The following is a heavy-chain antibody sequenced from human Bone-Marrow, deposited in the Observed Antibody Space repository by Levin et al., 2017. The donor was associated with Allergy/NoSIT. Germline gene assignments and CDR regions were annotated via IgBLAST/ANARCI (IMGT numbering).Heavy chain of an antibody. CDR2: VWYDGSVQ. J-gene: IGHJ4*02. D-gene: IGHD2-15*01. CDR1: GFAFSHYG. V-gene: IGHV3-33*01. Sequence: PGGSLRLSCVVSGFAFSHYGMHWVRQAPGKGLEWVAVVWYDGSVQYYAESVKGRFTISRDDSEKTLFLQMNNLRVEDTAVYYCARDELVVGASAERFDYWGQGTLVTVSS. CDR3: ARDELVVGASAERFDY.